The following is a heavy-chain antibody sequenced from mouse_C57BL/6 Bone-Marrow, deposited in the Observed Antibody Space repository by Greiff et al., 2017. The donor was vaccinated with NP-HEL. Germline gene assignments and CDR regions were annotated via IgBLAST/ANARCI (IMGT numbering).Heavy chain of an antibody. Sequence: EVMLVESEGGLVQPGSSMKLSCTASGFTFSDYYMAWVRQVPEKGLEWVANINYDGSSTYYLDSLKSRFIISRDNAKNILYLQMSSLKSEDTATYYCARDRITTVGYFDYWGQGTTLTVSS. V-gene: IGHV5-16*01. CDR2: INYDGSST. CDR1: GFTFSDYY. J-gene: IGHJ2*01. D-gene: IGHD1-1*01. CDR3: ARDRITTVGYFDY.